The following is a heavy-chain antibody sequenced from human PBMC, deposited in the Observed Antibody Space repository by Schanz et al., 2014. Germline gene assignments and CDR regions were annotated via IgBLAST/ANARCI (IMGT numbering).Heavy chain of an antibody. J-gene: IGHJ4*02. D-gene: IGHD3-9*01. CDR3: ARDSRPNYDFLTAYYSIDY. V-gene: IGHV3-21*01. CDR1: GFTVSSNH. Sequence: EVQLVESGGGLVKPGGSLRLSCAVSGFTVSSNHMSWVRQAPGKGLEWVSSISSSGSYIHYADSVKGRFTISRDNAKNTLYLQMNSLRAEDTAVYYCARDSRPNYDFLTAYYSIDYWGQGTLVTVSS. CDR2: ISSSGSYI.